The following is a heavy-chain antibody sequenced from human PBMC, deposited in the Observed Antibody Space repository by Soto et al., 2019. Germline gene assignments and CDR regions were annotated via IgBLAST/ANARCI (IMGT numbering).Heavy chain of an antibody. CDR3: AKSPVRKCQLLSAVEIAAAGIDY. Sequence: PGGSLRLSCAASGFTFSSYAMSWVRQAPGKGLEWVSAISGSGGSTYYADSVKGRLTISRDNSKNTLYLQMNSLRAEDTAVYYCAKSPVRKCQLLSAVEIAAAGIDYWGQGTLVTVSS. J-gene: IGHJ4*02. D-gene: IGHD6-13*01. CDR2: ISGSGGST. V-gene: IGHV3-23*01. CDR1: GFTFSSYA.